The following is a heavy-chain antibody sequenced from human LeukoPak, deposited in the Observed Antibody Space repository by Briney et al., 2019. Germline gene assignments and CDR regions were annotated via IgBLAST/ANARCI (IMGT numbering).Heavy chain of an antibody. CDR1: GGSINSYY. J-gene: IGHJ4*02. CDR2: IYYSGST. CDR3: ARHGSGSYFPPPFDY. V-gene: IGHV4-59*05. D-gene: IGHD3-10*01. Sequence: PSETLSLTCSVSGGSINSYYWSWIRQPPGKGLEWIGSIYYSGSTYYNPSLKSRVTISVDTSKNQFSLKLSSVTAADTAVYYCARHGSGSYFPPPFDYWGQGTLVTVSS.